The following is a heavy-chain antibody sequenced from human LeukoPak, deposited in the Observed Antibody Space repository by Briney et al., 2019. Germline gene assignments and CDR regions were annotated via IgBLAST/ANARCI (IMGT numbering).Heavy chain of an antibody. V-gene: IGHV3-74*01. J-gene: IGHJ4*02. Sequence: PGGSLRLSCVASGNYWMHWVRQAPGKGQVWVSHINSDGSWTSYADSVKGRFTISKDNAKNTVYLQMNSLRAEDTAVYYCVSFYETYWGRGTLVTVSS. CDR3: VSFYETY. CDR2: INSDGSWT. D-gene: IGHD2/OR15-2a*01. CDR1: GNYW.